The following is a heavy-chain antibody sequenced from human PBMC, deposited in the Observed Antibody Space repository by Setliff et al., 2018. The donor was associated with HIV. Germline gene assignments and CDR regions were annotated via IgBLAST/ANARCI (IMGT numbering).Heavy chain of an antibody. V-gene: IGHV3-23*01. J-gene: IGHJ6*03. CDR1: GFTFSSYA. Sequence: GGSLRLSCAAPGFTFSSYAMSWVRQAPGKGLEWVSAISGSGGSTYYADSVKGRFTISRDNSKNTLYLQMNSLRAEDTAVYYCAKGGFLEWSEYYYYYYYMDVWGKGTTVTVSS. D-gene: IGHD3-3*01. CDR3: AKGGFLEWSEYYYYYYYMDV. CDR2: ISGSGGST.